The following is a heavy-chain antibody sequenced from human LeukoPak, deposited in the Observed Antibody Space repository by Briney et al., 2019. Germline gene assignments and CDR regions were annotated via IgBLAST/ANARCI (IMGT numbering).Heavy chain of an antibody. CDR1: GGSFSGYY. J-gene: IGHJ3*02. CDR2: INHSGST. CDR3: ARVGGNDAFDI. V-gene: IGHV4-34*01. Sequence: SETLSLTCAVYGGSFSGYYWSWIRQPPGKGLEWIGEINHSGSTNYNPSLKSRVTISVDTSKNQFSLKLSSVTAADTAVYYCARVGGNDAFDIWGQGTMVTVSS. D-gene: IGHD4-23*01.